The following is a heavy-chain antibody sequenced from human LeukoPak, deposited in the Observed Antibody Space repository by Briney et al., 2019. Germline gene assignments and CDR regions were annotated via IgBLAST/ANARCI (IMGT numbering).Heavy chain of an antibody. CDR1: GYTFTSFY. CDR3: ARGGVAASGASDI. Sequence: ASVKVSCKASGYTFTSFYMHWVRLAPGQGLEWXXXINPSGGRTSYAQKFQDRVTVTRDTSTSTLYMELRSLRSEDTAVYYCARGGVAASGASDIWGQGTMVTVSS. V-gene: IGHV1-46*01. J-gene: IGHJ3*02. CDR2: INPSGGRT. D-gene: IGHD6-13*01.